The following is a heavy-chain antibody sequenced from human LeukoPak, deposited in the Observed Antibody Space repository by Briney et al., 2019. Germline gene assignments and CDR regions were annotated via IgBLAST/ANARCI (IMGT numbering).Heavy chain of an antibody. CDR2: INPSGGST. CDR1: GYTFTSYY. J-gene: IGHJ3*02. Sequence: GASVKVSCKASGYTFTSYYIHWVRQAPGQGLEWMGIINPSGGSTSYAQKFQGRVTMTRDTSTSTVYMELSSLRSEDTAVYYCAGVFFCSGGSCYRNDAFDIWGQGTMVTVSS. D-gene: IGHD2-15*01. CDR3: AGVFFCSGGSCYRNDAFDI. V-gene: IGHV1-46*01.